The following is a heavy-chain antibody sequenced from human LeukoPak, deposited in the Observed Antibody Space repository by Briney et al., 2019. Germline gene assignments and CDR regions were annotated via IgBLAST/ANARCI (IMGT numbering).Heavy chain of an antibody. J-gene: IGHJ4*02. D-gene: IGHD3-22*01. CDR2: ISASAGTT. Sequence: PGGSLRLSCAASGFTFGAYAMTWVRQAPGKGLEWVSGISASAGTTYYADSVKGRFTISRDNSKNTLYLQMNSLRAEDTAVYYCAKNLGQWLDYWGQGTLVTVSS. CDR3: AKNLGQWLDY. CDR1: GFTFGAYA. V-gene: IGHV3-23*01.